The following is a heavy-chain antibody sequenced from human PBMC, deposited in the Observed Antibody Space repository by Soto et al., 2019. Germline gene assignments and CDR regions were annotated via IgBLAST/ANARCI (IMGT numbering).Heavy chain of an antibody. CDR2: IWWDDNK. CDR1: GFSLSTSGVG. CDR3: AHTSSGNYYWFDS. V-gene: IGHV2-5*02. D-gene: IGHD3-22*01. J-gene: IGHJ5*01. Sequence: QITLKESGPTLVKPTQTLTLTCTFSGFSLSTSGVGVGWIRQPPGKALEWLTLIWWDDNKRYNPSLNSRLTLTKAAXKNQVVLTMTNMDPVDTGTFYCAHTSSGNYYWFDSWGQGTLVTVSS.